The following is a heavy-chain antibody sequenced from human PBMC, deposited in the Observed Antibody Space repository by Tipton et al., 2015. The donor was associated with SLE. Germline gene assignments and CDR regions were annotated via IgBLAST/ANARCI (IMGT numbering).Heavy chain of an antibody. J-gene: IGHJ6*02. V-gene: IGHV1-18*01. Sequence: QSGAEVKKPGASVKVSCKASGYTFTSYGIGWVRQAPGQGLEWMGWISAYNGNTNYAQKLQGRVTMTTDTSTSTAYMELRSLRSDDTAVYYCARDQFTIFGVVPPYYYYGMDVWGQGTTVTVSS. CDR2: ISAYNGNT. CDR3: ARDQFTIFGVVPPYYYYGMDV. D-gene: IGHD3-3*01. CDR1: GYTFTSYG.